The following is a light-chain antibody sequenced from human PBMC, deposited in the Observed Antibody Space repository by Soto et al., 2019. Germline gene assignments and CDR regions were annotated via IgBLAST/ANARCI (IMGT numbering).Light chain of an antibody. CDR3: AAWDDSFVV. J-gene: IGLJ2*01. Sequence: QSVLTQPPSASGTPGQRVTISCSGSSSNIGSNTVNWYQQLPGTAPKLLIYSNNQRPSGVPDRFSGSKSGTSASLAISGLQSEDEADYYCAAWDDSFVVFVGGTKLTVL. CDR2: SNN. CDR1: SSNIGSNT. V-gene: IGLV1-44*01.